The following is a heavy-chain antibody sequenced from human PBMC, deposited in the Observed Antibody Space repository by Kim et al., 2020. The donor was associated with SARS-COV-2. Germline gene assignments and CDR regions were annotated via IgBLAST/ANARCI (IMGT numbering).Heavy chain of an antibody. Sequence: ASVKVSCKASGYTFTSYGISWVRQAPGQGLEWMGWISAYNGNTNYAQKLQGRVTMTTDTSTSTAYMELRSLRSDDTAVYYCARLKGCSSTSCYRGRAYYYYYGMDVWGQGTTVTVSS. D-gene: IGHD2-2*01. J-gene: IGHJ6*02. CDR2: ISAYNGNT. V-gene: IGHV1-18*01. CDR1: GYTFTSYG. CDR3: ARLKGCSSTSCYRGRAYYYYYGMDV.